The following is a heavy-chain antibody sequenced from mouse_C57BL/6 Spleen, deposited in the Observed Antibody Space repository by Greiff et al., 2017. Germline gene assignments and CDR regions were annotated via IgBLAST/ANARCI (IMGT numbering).Heavy chain of an antibody. V-gene: IGHV1-62-2*01. CDR3: ARHEVDGYYVYYFDY. Sequence: VQLQQSGAELVKPGASVKLSCKASGYTFTEYTIHWVKQRSGQGLEWIGWFYPGRGSIKYNEKFKDKATLTADKSSSTAYMELSRLTSEDSAVYFCARHEVDGYYVYYFDYWGKGTTLTVSS. CDR2: FYPGRGSI. J-gene: IGHJ2*01. D-gene: IGHD2-3*01. CDR1: GYTFTEYT.